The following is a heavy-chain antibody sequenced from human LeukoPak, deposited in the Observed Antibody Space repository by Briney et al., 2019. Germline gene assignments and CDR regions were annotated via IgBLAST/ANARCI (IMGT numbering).Heavy chain of an antibody. CDR1: GGSFSGYS. D-gene: IGHD3-9*01. V-gene: IGHV4-34*01. CDR3: ARHERYFDWNDY. CDR2: INHSGST. J-gene: IGHJ4*02. Sequence: SETLSLTCAVYGGSFSGYSWSWIRQPPRKGLEWIGEINHSGSTNYNPSLKSRVTISVDTSKNQFSLKLSSVTAADTAVYYCARHERYFDWNDYWGQGTLVTVSS.